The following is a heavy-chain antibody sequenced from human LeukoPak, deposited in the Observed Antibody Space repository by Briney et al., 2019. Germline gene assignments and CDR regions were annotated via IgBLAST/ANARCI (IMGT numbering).Heavy chain of an antibody. CDR1: GYTFTSYD. D-gene: IGHD2-15*01. Sequence: ASVKVSCKASGYTFTSYDINWVRQATGQGLAWMGWMNPNSGNTGYAQKFQGRVTMTRNTSISTANMELSSLRSEDTAVYYCARCDFSGGSCYLIRWDQGTLVTVSS. CDR2: MNPNSGNT. V-gene: IGHV1-8*01. J-gene: IGHJ4*02. CDR3: ARCDFSGGSCYLIR.